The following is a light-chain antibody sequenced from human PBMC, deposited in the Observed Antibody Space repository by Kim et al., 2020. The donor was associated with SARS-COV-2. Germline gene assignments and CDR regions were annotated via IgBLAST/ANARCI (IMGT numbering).Light chain of an antibody. CDR2: GAS. CDR1: QDIRND. J-gene: IGKJ5*01. V-gene: IGKV1-17*01. Sequence: DIQMTQSPSSLSASVGDRVTITCRASQDIRNDLGWYQQNPGRAPKRLIYGASSLQSGVPSRFSGSGSGTEFTLTISSVQPEDFATYFCLQHNTYPITFGQGIRLE. CDR3: LQHNTYPIT.